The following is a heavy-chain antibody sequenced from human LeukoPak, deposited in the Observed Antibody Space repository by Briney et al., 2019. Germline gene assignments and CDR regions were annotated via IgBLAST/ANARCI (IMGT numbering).Heavy chain of an antibody. CDR2: IYYSGST. D-gene: IGHD3-3*01. CDR3: ARAGYDFWSGYYAYYYYYYMDV. Sequence: SSETLSLTCTVSGVSISSYYWSWLRQPPGKGLEGIGYIYYSGSTNYNPSLKSRVTISVDTSKNQFSLKLSSVTAADTAVYYCARAGYDFWSGYYAYYYYYYMDVWGKGTTVTVSS. J-gene: IGHJ6*03. V-gene: IGHV4-59*01. CDR1: GVSISSYY.